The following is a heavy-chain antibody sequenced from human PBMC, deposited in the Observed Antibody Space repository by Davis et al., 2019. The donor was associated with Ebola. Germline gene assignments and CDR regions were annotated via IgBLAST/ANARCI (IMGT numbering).Heavy chain of an antibody. D-gene: IGHD4-23*01. CDR3: ARGGPTVANDWYFDL. CDR1: GGTFSSYT. V-gene: IGHV1-69*02. Sequence: SVKVSCKASGGTFSSYTISWVRQAPGQGLEWMGRITPLLGVGNNAQKFQGRVTIAADMSTNTAYMELSSLRSEDTAVYYCARGGPTVANDWYFDLWGRGTMVSVSS. J-gene: IGHJ2*01. CDR2: ITPLLGVG.